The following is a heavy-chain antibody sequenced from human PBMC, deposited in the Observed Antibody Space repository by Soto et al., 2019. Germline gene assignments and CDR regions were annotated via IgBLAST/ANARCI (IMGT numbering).Heavy chain of an antibody. Sequence: QVQLVESGGGVVQPGRSLRLSCAASGFTFSSYAMHWVRQAPGKGLEWVAVISYDGSNKYYADSVKGRFTISRDNSKNTLYLQMNSLRAEDTAVCYCARTTTWGQGTTVTVSS. V-gene: IGHV3-30-3*01. CDR1: GFTFSSYA. CDR3: ARTTT. CDR2: ISYDGSNK. D-gene: IGHD4-17*01. J-gene: IGHJ6*02.